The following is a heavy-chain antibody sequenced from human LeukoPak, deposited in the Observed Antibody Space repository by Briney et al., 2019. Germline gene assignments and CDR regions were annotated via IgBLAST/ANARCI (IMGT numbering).Heavy chain of an antibody. D-gene: IGHD3-22*01. Sequence: PGGSLRLSCAASGFTLNNYSLNWVRQAPGKGLEWISYLSSSGSTIYYADSVKGRFTISRDNAKNSLYLQMNSLRVEDTAVYYCARADSSGLGKIDYWGQGTLVTVSS. J-gene: IGHJ4*02. V-gene: IGHV3-48*01. CDR2: LSSSGSTI. CDR1: GFTLNNYS. CDR3: ARADSSGLGKIDY.